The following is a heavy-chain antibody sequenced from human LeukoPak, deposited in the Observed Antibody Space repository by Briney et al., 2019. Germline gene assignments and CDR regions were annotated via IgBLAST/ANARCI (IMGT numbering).Heavy chain of an antibody. V-gene: IGHV4-38-2*02. J-gene: IGHJ6*03. CDR1: GYSISSGYY. Sequence: SETLSLTCTVSGYSISSGYYWGWIRQPPGKGLEWIGSIYHSGSTYYNPSLKSRATISVDTSKNQFSLKLSSVTAADTAVYYCAREYCSSTSCYYYYYYYMDVWGKGTTVTVSS. CDR3: AREYCSSTSCYYYYYYYMDV. D-gene: IGHD2-2*01. CDR2: IYHSGST.